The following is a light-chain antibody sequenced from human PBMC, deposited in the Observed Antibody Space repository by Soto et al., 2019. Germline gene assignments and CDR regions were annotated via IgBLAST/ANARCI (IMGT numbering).Light chain of an antibody. CDR1: QGINNY. CDR3: QQYNSYPLT. Sequence: DIQMTQSPSSLSASIGDRVTITCRASQGINNYLAWFQQKPGRAPKSLIYAASNLQSGVPSKFSGSGSGTDFTLTIDNLRPEDFATYYCQQYNSYPLTFGQGTRLDIK. CDR2: AAS. J-gene: IGKJ5*01. V-gene: IGKV1-16*02.